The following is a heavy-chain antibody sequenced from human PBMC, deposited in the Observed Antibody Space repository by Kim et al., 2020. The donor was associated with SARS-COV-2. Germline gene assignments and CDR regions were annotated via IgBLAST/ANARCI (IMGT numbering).Heavy chain of an antibody. D-gene: IGHD2-2*01. Sequence: GESLKISCKGSGYSFTSYWISWVRQMPGKGLEWMGRIDPSDSYTNYSPSFQGHVTISADKSISTAYLQWSSLKASDTAMYYCARHPPVPPGDQLPHHYYYYGMDVWGQGTTVTVSS. V-gene: IGHV5-10-1*01. CDR2: IDPSDSYT. CDR1: GYSFTSYW. J-gene: IGHJ6*02. CDR3: ARHPPVPPGDQLPHHYYYYGMDV.